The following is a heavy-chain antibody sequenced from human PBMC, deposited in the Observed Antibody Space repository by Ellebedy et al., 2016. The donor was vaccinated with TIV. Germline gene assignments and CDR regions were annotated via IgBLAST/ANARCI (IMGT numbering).Heavy chain of an antibody. Sequence: GGSLRLSCVASGFTFSSYAMCWVRQAPGKGLECISTISGSGGNTYYADSVKGRFTISRDNSKNTLYLQMNSLRAEDTAVYYCARARVYDSSGYYPYWGQGTLVTVSS. CDR2: ISGSGGNT. J-gene: IGHJ4*02. CDR3: ARARVYDSSGYYPY. CDR1: GFTFSSYA. V-gene: IGHV3-23*01. D-gene: IGHD3-22*01.